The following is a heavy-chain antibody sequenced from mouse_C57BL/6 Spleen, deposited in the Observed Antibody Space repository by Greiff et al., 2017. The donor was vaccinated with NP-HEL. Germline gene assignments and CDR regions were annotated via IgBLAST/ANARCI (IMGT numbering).Heavy chain of an antibody. CDR1: GFSLTSYA. D-gene: IGHD1-1*01. CDR2: IWTGGGP. V-gene: IGHV2-9-1*01. Sequence: VNVVESGPGLVAPSQSLSITCTVSGFSLTSYAISWVRQPPGKGLAWLGVIWTGGGPNYNSALKSRLSISKDNSKSQVFLKMNSLQTDDTARYYCARNHYYGSSYGYAMDYWGQGTSVTVSS. J-gene: IGHJ4*01. CDR3: ARNHYYGSSYGYAMDY.